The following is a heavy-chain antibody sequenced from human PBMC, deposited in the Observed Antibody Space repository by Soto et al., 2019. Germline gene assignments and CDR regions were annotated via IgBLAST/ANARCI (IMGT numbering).Heavy chain of an antibody. CDR1: GGSSSNAAYS. V-gene: IGHV4-30-2*01. CDR3: ARERGGYGLFDS. Sequence: SETLSGTCTVSGGSSSNAAYSWSWIRQPPGKGLEWIGYIYPSGMPFYNPSLRSRVTISIDRSNDQFSLNLKSVTAADTAVYYCARERGGYGLFDSWGQGTLVTVSS. CDR2: IYPSGMP. D-gene: IGHD5-18*01. J-gene: IGHJ4*02.